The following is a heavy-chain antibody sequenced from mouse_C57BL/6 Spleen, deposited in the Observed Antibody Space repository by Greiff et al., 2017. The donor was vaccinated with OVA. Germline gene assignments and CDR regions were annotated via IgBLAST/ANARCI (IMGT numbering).Heavy chain of an antibody. V-gene: IGHV1-39*01. D-gene: IGHD2-4*01. J-gene: IGHJ1*03. CDR3: AREIYYDYDGDWYFDV. CDR1: GYSFTDYN. CDR2: INPNYGTT. Sequence: VQLQQSGPELVKPGASVKISCKASGYSFTDYNMNWVKQSNGKSLEWIGVINPNYGTTSYNQKFKGKATLTVDQSSSTAYMQLNSLTSEDSAVYYCAREIYYDYDGDWYFDVWGTGTTVTVSS.